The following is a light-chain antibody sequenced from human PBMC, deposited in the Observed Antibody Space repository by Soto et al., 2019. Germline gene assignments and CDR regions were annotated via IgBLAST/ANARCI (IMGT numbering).Light chain of an antibody. Sequence: DIQMTQSPSSLSASVGDRVTITCRASQSISSYLNWYQQKPGKAPKLLIYAASSLQSGVPSRFSGSGSGTDFTLTICSLQPEDFATYYCQQSYITSWTFGQGTKVEIK. CDR3: QQSYITSWT. J-gene: IGKJ1*01. CDR1: QSISSY. CDR2: AAS. V-gene: IGKV1-39*01.